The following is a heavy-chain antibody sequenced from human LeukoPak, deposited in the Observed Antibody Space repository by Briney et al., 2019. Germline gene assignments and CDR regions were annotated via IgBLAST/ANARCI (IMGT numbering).Heavy chain of an antibody. D-gene: IGHD5-12*01. CDR1: GGPISSSNW. CDR2: IYHSGST. J-gene: IGHJ6*02. V-gene: IGHV4-4*02. Sequence: KPSETLSLTCAVSGGPISSSNWWSWVRQPPGKGLEWIGEIYHSGSTNYNPSLKSRVTISVDKSKNQFSLKLSSVTAADTAVYYCARDGGVRYARLYGMDVWGQGTTVTVSS. CDR3: ARDGGVRYARLYGMDV.